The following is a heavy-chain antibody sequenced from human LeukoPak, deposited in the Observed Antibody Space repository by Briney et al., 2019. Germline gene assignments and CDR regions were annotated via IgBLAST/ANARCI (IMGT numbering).Heavy chain of an antibody. J-gene: IGHJ4*02. D-gene: IGHD3-22*01. CDR2: IYYSGST. CDR3: ARGLTVKGARYYFDY. Sequence: SETLSLTCTVSGGSISSGGYSWSWIRQLPGKGLQWIGYIYYSGSTYYNPSLKSRVTISVDTSKNQFSLKLSSVTAADTAVYYCARGLTVKGARYYFDYWGQGTLVTVSS. V-gene: IGHV4-31*03. CDR1: GGSISSGGYS.